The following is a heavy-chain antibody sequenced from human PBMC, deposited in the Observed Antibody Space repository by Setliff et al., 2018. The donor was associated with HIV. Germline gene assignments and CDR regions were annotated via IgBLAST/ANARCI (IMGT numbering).Heavy chain of an antibody. J-gene: IGHJ4*02. CDR1: GFTFSSYG. D-gene: IGHD3-22*01. CDR2: IRYDGSNK. CDR3: AKGLRDYYDSSGFDY. V-gene: IGHV3-30*02. Sequence: AGGSLRLSCAASGFTFSSYGMHWVRQAPGKGLEWVAFIRYDGSNKYYADSVKGRFTISRDNSKNTLYLQMNSLRAEDTAVYYCAKGLRDYYDSSGFDYWGQGTLVTVSS.